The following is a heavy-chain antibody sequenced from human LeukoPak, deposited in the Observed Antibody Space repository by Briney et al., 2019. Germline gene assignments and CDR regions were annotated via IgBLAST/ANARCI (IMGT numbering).Heavy chain of an antibody. Sequence: GGSLRLSCAASGFTFDIYGMNWIRQAPGKGLEWVSHISSGSSPKYYADSVRGRFTISRDNAKKSLYLQMNSLRVEDTAAYYCARGDDGAYWGQGTLVTVSS. D-gene: IGHD3-16*01. V-gene: IGHV3-48*04. CDR3: ARGDDGAY. CDR1: GFTFDIYG. CDR2: ISSGSSPK. J-gene: IGHJ4*02.